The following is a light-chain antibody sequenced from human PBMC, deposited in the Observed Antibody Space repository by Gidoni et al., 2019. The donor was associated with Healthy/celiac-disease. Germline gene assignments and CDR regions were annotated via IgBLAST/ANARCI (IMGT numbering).Light chain of an antibody. CDR3: ISYTSSSTVV. Sequence: QSAMTQPASVSGSPGTSLTISCTGTSRDVGGYNYVSWYPQHPVKAPKLMIYDVSNRPSWVSTRFSGSKSGNSASLTISGFQAEDEADYYCISYTSSSTVVFGGGTKLTV. CDR1: SRDVGGYNY. V-gene: IGLV2-14*03. J-gene: IGLJ2*01. CDR2: DVS.